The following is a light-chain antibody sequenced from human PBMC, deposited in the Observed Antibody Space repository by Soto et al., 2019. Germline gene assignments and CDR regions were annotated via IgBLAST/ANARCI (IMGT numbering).Light chain of an antibody. CDR3: QQRSNWPRT. CDR2: DAS. CDR1: QSVSSY. V-gene: IGKV3-11*01. J-gene: IGKJ1*01. Sequence: EIVLTQSPATLSLSPGERATLSCRASQSVSSYLAWYQQKPGQAPRLPIYDASNRATGIPARFSGSGSGTDFTLTISSLEPXDFAVYYCQQRSNWPRTFGQGTKVDIK.